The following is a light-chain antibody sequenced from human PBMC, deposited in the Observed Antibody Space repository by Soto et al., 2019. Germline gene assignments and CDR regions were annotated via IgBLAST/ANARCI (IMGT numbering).Light chain of an antibody. J-gene: IGKJ1*01. CDR3: QQYNNWPWT. CDR2: GAS. CDR1: QSVSSN. V-gene: IGKV3-15*01. Sequence: EIVLKQSPATLSVSPGESATLSCRASQSVSSNLAWYQQKPGQAPRLLIYGASTRATGIPARFSGSGSGTEFTLTISSLQSEDFAVYYCQQYNNWPWTFGQGTKVDIK.